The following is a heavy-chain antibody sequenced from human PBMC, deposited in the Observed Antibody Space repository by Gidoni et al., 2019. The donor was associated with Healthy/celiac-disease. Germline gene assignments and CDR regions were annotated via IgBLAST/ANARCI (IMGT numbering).Heavy chain of an antibody. CDR2: ISSSSSTI. CDR3: ARANGDYDDYYYYMDV. CDR1: GFTFSSYS. Sequence: EVQLVESGGGLVQPGGSLRLSCAASGFTFSSYSMNWVRQAPGKGMEWVSYISSSSSTIYYADSVKGRFTISRDNAKNSLYLQMNSLRDEDTAVYYCARANGDYDDYYYYMDVWGKGTTVTVSS. D-gene: IGHD4-17*01. V-gene: IGHV3-48*02. J-gene: IGHJ6*03.